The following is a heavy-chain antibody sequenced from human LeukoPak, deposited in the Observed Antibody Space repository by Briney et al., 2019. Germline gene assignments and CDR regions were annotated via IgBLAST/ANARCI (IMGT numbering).Heavy chain of an antibody. CDR3: ARPTIAVAGTDDDAFDI. CDR1: GGSISGYY. CDR2: ISYSGST. Sequence: SETLSLTCTVSGGSISGYYWSWIRQPPGKGLEWVGYISYSGSTNYNPSLKSRVTISVDTSKNQFSLKLSSVTAADTAVYYCARPTIAVAGTDDDAFDIWGQGTMVTVSS. J-gene: IGHJ3*02. V-gene: IGHV4-59*08. D-gene: IGHD6-19*01.